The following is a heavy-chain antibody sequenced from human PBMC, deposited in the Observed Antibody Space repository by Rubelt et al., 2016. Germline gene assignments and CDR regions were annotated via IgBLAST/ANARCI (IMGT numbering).Heavy chain of an antibody. J-gene: IGHJ4*02. V-gene: IGHV4-38-2*02. CDR1: GYSISSGYY. Sequence: QVQLQESGPGLVKPSETLSLTCTVSGYSISSGYYWGWIRQPPGNGLEWIGRIYHSGGTYYNPSLKRRVTISVDTSKNQFSLKLSSVTAADTAVYYCARGNRGYCYYFDYWGQGTLVTVSS. D-gene: IGHD2-21*01. CDR3: ARGNRGYCYYFDY. CDR2: IYHSGGT.